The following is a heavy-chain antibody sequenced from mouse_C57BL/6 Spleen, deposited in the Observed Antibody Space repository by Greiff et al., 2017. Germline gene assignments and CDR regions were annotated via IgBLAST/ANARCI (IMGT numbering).Heavy chain of an antibody. J-gene: IGHJ1*03. CDR1: GYAFSSSW. D-gene: IGHD1-1*01. CDR3: ARPNYYGSSYCYFDV. V-gene: IGHV1-82*01. CDR2: IYPGDGDT. Sequence: VQLQQSGPELVKPGASVKISCKASGYAFSSSWMNWVKQRPGKGLEWIGRIYPGDGDTNYNGKFKGKATLTADKSSSTAYMQLSSLTSEDSAVYFCARPNYYGSSYCYFDVWGTGTTVTVSS.